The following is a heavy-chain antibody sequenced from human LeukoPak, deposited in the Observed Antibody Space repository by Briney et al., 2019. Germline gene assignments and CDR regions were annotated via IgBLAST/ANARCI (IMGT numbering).Heavy chain of an antibody. D-gene: IGHD5-18*01. CDR1: GFSFSDYE. Sequence: GGSLRLSCAASGFSFSDYEMNWVRQTPGKGLEWLSYIGRSGSNIHYADSVKGRFTISRDNAEKSLYLQMNSLRAEDTAIYYCAKGSSGYIYGDYWGQGTLVTVSS. J-gene: IGHJ4*02. V-gene: IGHV3-48*03. CDR3: AKGSSGYIYGDY. CDR2: IGRSGSNI.